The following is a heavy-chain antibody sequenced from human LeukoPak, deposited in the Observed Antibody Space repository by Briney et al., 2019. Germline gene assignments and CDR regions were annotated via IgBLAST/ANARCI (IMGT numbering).Heavy chain of an antibody. CDR1: GGSISSYS. V-gene: IGHV4-59*01. Sequence: PSETLSLTCTVSGGSISSYSWSWIRQPPGKGLEWIGYIYYSGSTNYNPSLKSRVTISVDTSKNQFSLKLSSVTAADTAVYYCARTYSSSWLFDYWGQGTLVTVSS. J-gene: IGHJ4*02. CDR3: ARTYSSSWLFDY. D-gene: IGHD6-13*01. CDR2: IYYSGST.